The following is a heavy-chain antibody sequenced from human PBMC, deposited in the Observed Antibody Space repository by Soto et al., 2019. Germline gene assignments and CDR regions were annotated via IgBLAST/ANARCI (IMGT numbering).Heavy chain of an antibody. Sequence: ASVKVSCKASGYTFTSYYMHWVRQAPGQGLEWMGIINPSGGSTSYAQKFQGRVTMTRDTSTSTVYMELSSLRSEDTAVYYCARGRGAIGPLHWVTFHPGDAFDIWGQGTMVTVSS. CDR1: GYTFTSYY. D-gene: IGHD3-16*01. J-gene: IGHJ3*02. V-gene: IGHV1-46*03. CDR2: INPSGGST. CDR3: ARGRGAIGPLHWVTFHPGDAFDI.